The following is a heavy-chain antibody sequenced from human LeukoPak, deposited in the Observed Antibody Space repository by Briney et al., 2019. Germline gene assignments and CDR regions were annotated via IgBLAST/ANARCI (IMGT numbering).Heavy chain of an antibody. CDR2: ISSSGSTI. J-gene: IGHJ3*02. CDR1: GFTFSDYY. Sequence: GGSLRLSCAASGFTFSDYYMSWIRQAPGKGLEWVSYISSSGSTIYYADSVKGRFTISRDNAKNSLYLQTNSLRAEDTAVYYCARVRTYYYGSGRTDAFDIWGQGTMVTVSS. V-gene: IGHV3-11*01. CDR3: ARVRTYYYGSGRTDAFDI. D-gene: IGHD3-10*01.